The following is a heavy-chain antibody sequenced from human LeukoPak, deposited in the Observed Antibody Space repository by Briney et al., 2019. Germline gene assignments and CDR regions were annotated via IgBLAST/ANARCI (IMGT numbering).Heavy chain of an antibody. J-gene: IGHJ4*02. CDR3: ARAPVWNDVID. V-gene: IGHV1-46*01. Sequence: ASVKVSCKASGYTFTSYYMHWVRQAPGQGLEWMGIINPSGGSTSYAQKFQGRVTMTRDMSTSTVYMELSSLRSEDAAVYYCARAPVWNDVIDWGQGTLVTVSS. CDR2: INPSGGST. D-gene: IGHD1-1*01. CDR1: GYTFTSYY.